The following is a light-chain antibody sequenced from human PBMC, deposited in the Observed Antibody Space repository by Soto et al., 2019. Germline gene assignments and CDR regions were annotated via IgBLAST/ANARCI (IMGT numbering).Light chain of an antibody. CDR2: GAS. CDR1: QSVSSN. CDR3: QQYNNWPPIT. Sequence: EIVMTQSPATLYVSPGDIATLSCRASQSVSSNLAWYQQKPGQAPRLLIYGASTRATGIPARFSGSGSGTEFTLTISSLQSEDFAVYYCQQYNNWPPITFGQGTRLEIK. J-gene: IGKJ5*01. V-gene: IGKV3-15*01.